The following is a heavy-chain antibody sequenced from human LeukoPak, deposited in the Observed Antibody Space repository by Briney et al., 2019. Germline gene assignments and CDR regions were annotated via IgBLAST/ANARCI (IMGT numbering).Heavy chain of an antibody. CDR3: ARDFSAAFDI. J-gene: IGHJ3*02. CDR1: GGSISSGGYY. Sequence: ASQTLSLTCTVSGGSISSGGYYWSWIRQPPGKGLEWIGYIYDSGTTNYNPSLKSRVTISVDTATNQFSLKLRSVTAADTAVYYCARDFSAAFDIWGQGTMVTVSS. V-gene: IGHV4-61*08. D-gene: IGHD2/OR15-2a*01. CDR2: IYDSGTT.